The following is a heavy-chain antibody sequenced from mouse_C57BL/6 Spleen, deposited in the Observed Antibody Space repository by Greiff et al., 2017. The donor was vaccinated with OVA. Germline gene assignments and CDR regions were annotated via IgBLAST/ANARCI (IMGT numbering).Heavy chain of an antibody. Sequence: QVQLQQPGAELVMPGASVKLSCKASGYTFTEYTIHWVKQRSGQGLEWIGWFYPGSGSIKYNEKFKDKATLTADKSSSTVYMELSRLTSEDSAVYFWARHGHYYGSSLYYAMDYWGQGTSVTVSS. D-gene: IGHD1-1*01. CDR2: FYPGSGSI. J-gene: IGHJ4*01. CDR3: ARHGHYYGSSLYYAMDY. V-gene: IGHV1-62-2*01. CDR1: GYTFTEYT.